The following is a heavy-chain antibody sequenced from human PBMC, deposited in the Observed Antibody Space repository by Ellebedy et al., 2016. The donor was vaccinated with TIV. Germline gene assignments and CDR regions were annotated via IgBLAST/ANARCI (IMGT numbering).Heavy chain of an antibody. CDR1: GYTFTSYW. Sequence: GESLKISXQASGYTFTSYWIGWVRLVPGEGLEWMGIIFPDDSDRRYSPSFQGHVTISVDKSIRTTYLQWSSLKASDTAIYYCARPYAVTSSGFYFDNWGQGTQVTVSS. V-gene: IGHV5-51*01. J-gene: IGHJ4*02. CDR3: ARPYAVTSSGFYFDN. CDR2: IFPDDSDR. D-gene: IGHD2-2*01.